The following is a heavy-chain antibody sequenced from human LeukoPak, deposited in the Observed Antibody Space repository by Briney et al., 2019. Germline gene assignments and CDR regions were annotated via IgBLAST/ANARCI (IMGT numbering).Heavy chain of an antibody. CDR2: IIPIFGTA. J-gene: IGHJ4*02. Sequence: GASVKVSCKASGGTFSSYAISWVRQAPGQGLEWMGGIIPIFGTANYAQKFQGRVTITADESTSTAYMELSSLRSEDTAVYYCAREGITMVRGVNEYYFDYWGQGTLVTVSS. CDR1: GGTFSSYA. V-gene: IGHV1-69*13. D-gene: IGHD3-10*01. CDR3: AREGITMVRGVNEYYFDY.